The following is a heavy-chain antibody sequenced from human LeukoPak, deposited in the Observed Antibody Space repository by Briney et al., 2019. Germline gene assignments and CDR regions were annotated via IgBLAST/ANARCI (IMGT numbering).Heavy chain of an antibody. J-gene: IGHJ6*02. CDR3: AKAPIVVVTASNYYGMDV. V-gene: IGHV3-30*18. CDR2: ISYDGSNK. Sequence: GRSLRLSCAAPGFTFSSYGMHWVRQAPGKGLEWVVVISYDGSNKYYADSVKGRFTISRDNSKNTLYLQMNSLRAEDTAVYYCAKAPIVVVTASNYYGMDVWGQGTTVTVSS. CDR1: GFTFSSYG. D-gene: IGHD2-21*02.